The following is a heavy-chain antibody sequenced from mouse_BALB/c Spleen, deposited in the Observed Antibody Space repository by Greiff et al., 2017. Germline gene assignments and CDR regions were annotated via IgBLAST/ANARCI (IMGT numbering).Heavy chain of an antibody. J-gene: IGHJ2*01. CDR3: ARDRVLDY. V-gene: IGHV5-6-3*01. D-gene: IGHD3-3*01. Sequence: DVQLQESGGGLVQPGGSLKLSCAASGFTFSSYGMSWVRQTPDKRLELVATINSNGGSTYYPDSVKGRFTISRDNAKDTLYLQMSSLKSEDTAMYYCARDRVLDYWGQGTTLTVSS. CDR2: INSNGGST. CDR1: GFTFSSYG.